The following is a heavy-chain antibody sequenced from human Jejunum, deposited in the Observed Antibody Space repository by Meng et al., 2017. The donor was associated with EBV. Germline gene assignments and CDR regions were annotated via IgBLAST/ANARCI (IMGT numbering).Heavy chain of an antibody. CDR3: TILSHCDGGICYSYDY. Sequence: QVQLVRFGAEVKAPGASVKVSCKASGYTFTNYGVSWVRQAPGQGLEWMGWISAYNGNTDYAQKLQGRVTMTTDTPTSTAYMELRSLRSDDTAVYYCTILSHCDGGICYSYDYWGQGTLVTVSS. V-gene: IGHV1-18*01. J-gene: IGHJ4*02. CDR2: ISAYNGNT. D-gene: IGHD2-15*01. CDR1: GYTFTNYG.